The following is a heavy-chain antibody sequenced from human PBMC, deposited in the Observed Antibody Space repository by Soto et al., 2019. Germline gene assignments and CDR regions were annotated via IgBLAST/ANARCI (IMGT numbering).Heavy chain of an antibody. CDR1: GGTFSSYA. Sequence: SVKVSCKASGGTFSSYAISWVRQAPGQGLEWMGGIIPIFGTANYAQKFQGRVTITADESTSTAYMELSSLRSEDTAVYYCARSAYQLLSSRRSNHDAFDIWGQGTMVTVSS. D-gene: IGHD2-2*01. J-gene: IGHJ3*02. CDR2: IIPIFGTA. CDR3: ARSAYQLLSSRRSNHDAFDI. V-gene: IGHV1-69*13.